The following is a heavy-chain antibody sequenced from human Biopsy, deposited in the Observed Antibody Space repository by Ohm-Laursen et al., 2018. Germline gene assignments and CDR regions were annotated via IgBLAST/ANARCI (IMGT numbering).Heavy chain of an antibody. V-gene: IGHV4-34*08. CDR2: INQSGET. CDR1: GATFSDYY. D-gene: IGHD4-17*01. Sequence: VTLSLTCTVCGATFSDYYWSWIRQPPGKGLEWIGQINQSGETKYNPSLQSRVTISAEVSKNQFSLKLRSLTAADTAIYYCGNEVYGRDYWGQGARVTVSS. J-gene: IGHJ4*02. CDR3: GNEVYGRDY.